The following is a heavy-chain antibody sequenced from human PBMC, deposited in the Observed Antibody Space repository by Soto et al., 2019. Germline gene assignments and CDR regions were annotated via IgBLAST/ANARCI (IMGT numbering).Heavy chain of an antibody. CDR2: IYYSRST. V-gene: IGHV4-31*02. CDR1: WVCISSGGYC. D-gene: IGHD4-17*01. J-gene: IGHJ3*02. Sequence: ALSLISNHSWVCISSGGYCMNWCRRHPGKGLEWIGYIYYSRSTDYNPSLKSRVTISVDTSKNQFSLKLRSVTAADTALYYCARSDYGGHFDAFGIWGQGKMVT. CDR3: ARSDYGGHFDAFGI.